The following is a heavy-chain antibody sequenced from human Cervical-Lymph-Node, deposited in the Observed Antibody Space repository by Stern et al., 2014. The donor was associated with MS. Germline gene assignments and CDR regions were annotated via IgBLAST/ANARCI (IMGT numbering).Heavy chain of an antibody. CDR2: ISYDGSDK. V-gene: IGHV3-30*01. CDR1: GFTFSYHA. D-gene: IGHD5-12*01. Sequence: VQLVESGGGVVQPGRSLRLSCAASGFTFSYHAMHWVRQAPGKGLEWVAVISYDGSDKNDADSVKGRFTISRDNSRNTLYLQMNILRVDDTAVYYCARGGAVATSDYYFDYWGQGILVTVSS. J-gene: IGHJ4*02. CDR3: ARGGAVATSDYYFDY.